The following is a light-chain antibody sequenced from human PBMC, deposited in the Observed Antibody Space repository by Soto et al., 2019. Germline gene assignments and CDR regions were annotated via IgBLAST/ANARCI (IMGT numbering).Light chain of an antibody. CDR1: SSNIVAGYD. CDR2: GNS. J-gene: IGLJ2*01. CDR3: QSYDSSLSGVV. Sequence: QSVLTQPPSVSGAPGQRVTISCTGSSSNIVAGYDVHWSQQLPGTAPKLLIYGNSNRPSGVPDRFSGSKSGTSASLAITGLQAEDEADYYCQSYDSSLSGVVFGGGTQLTVL. V-gene: IGLV1-40*01.